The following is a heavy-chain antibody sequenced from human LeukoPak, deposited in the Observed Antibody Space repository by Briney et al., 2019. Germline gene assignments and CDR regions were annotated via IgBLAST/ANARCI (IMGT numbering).Heavy chain of an antibody. Sequence: SVKVSCKASGGTFSSYAISWVRQAPGQGLEWMGGIIPIFGTANYAQKFQGRVTITADESTSTAYMELSSLRSEDTAVYYCARENPHYYDSSGGNNWFDPWGQGTLVTVSS. CDR2: IIPIFGTA. V-gene: IGHV1-69*13. J-gene: IGHJ5*02. D-gene: IGHD3-22*01. CDR1: GGTFSSYA. CDR3: ARENPHYYDSSGGNNWFDP.